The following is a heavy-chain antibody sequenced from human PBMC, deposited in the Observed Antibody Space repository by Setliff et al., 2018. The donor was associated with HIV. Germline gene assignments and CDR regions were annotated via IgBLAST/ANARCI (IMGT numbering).Heavy chain of an antibody. CDR2: ISYDGSNK. D-gene: IGHD3-22*01. J-gene: IGHJ2*01. V-gene: IGHV3-30*07. CDR3: AKYQDSSPIRCFDL. Sequence: PGGSLRLSCAASGFTFSSYAMHWVRQAPGKGLEWVAVISYDGSNKYYADSVKGRFTISRDNSKDTLYLQMNSLRAEDTAVYYCAKYQDSSPIRCFDLWGRGTLGTVSS. CDR1: GFTFSSYA.